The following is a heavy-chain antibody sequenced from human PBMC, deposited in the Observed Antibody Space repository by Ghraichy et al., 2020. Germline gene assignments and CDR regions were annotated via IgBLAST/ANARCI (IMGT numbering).Heavy chain of an antibody. Sequence: SDTLSLTCTVSGGSISSYYWSWLRQPPGKGLEWIGYIYNSGSTNYNPSLKSRVTISIDTSKNQFSLRLSSVTAADTAVYYCARRACSSSNCYSRYFDLWGRGALVTVSS. V-gene: IGHV4-59*08. CDR2: IYNSGST. CDR3: ARRACSSSNCYSRYFDL. D-gene: IGHD2-2*02. CDR1: GGSISSYY. J-gene: IGHJ2*01.